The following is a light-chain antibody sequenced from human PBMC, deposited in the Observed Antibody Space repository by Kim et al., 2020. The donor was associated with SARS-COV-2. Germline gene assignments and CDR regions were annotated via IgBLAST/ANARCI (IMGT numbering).Light chain of an antibody. CDR3: QQANSFPLT. CDR2: GAS. J-gene: IGKJ4*01. V-gene: IGKV1-12*01. Sequence: ASVGDRVTITCRASQGIDLWLAWYQQRPGKAPRLLIYGASFLQTGVPSRFSGSGSGTEFTLTINSLQPEYFATYYCQQANSFPLTFGGGTKVDIK. CDR1: QGIDLW.